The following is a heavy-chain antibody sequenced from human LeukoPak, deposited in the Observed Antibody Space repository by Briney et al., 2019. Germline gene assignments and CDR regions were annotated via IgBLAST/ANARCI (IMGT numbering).Heavy chain of an antibody. Sequence: GGSLSLSCAGSGFTFSSYEMNWVRQAPGKGLEWVSSISRSAATIYYADSVKGRFTISRDNAKNSLYLQMNSLRAEDTAVYYCARVGVFSSSWLLYWGQGTLVTVSS. CDR3: ARVGVFSSSWLLY. V-gene: IGHV3-48*03. D-gene: IGHD6-13*01. J-gene: IGHJ4*02. CDR2: ISRSAATI. CDR1: GFTFSSYE.